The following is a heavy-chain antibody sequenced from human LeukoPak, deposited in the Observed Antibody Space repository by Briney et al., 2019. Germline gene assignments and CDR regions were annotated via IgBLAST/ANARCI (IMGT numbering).Heavy chain of an antibody. Sequence: ASVKVSCKASGYTFTGYYMQWVRQAPGQGGEGMGGINPKRGGTNYAQKFQGRVTMNRDTSITTAYMELSRLRSDDTAVYYCARGGNDFWLLGYFDYWGQGTLVTVSS. CDR2: INPKRGGT. CDR1: GYTFTGYY. CDR3: ARGGNDFWLLGYFDY. D-gene: IGHD3-3*01. V-gene: IGHV1-2*02. J-gene: IGHJ4*02.